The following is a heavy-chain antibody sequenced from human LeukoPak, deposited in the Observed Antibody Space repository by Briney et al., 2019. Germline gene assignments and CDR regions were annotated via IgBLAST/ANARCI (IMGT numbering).Heavy chain of an antibody. CDR3: ARGTDPSITIFGVVKGFYAFDI. CDR1: KFTFTNYW. D-gene: IGHD3-3*01. V-gene: IGHV3-7*01. J-gene: IGHJ3*02. Sequence: GGSLRLSCAASKFTFTNYWMSWVRQAPGKGLEWVANIKQDGSERYYMDSVTGRFTISRDNAKNSLYLQMNSLRAEDTAVYYCARGTDPSITIFGVVKGFYAFDIWGQGTMVTVSS. CDR2: IKQDGSER.